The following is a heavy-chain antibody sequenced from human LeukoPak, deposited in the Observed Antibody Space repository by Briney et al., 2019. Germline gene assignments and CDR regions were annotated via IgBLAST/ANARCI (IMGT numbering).Heavy chain of an antibody. V-gene: IGHV3-48*03. CDR3: AELGITMIGGV. D-gene: IGHD3-10*02. Sequence: GSLRLSCAASGFTFSSYEMNWVRQAPGKGLEWVSYISSSGSTIYYADSVKGRFTIYRDNAKNSLYLQMNSLRAEDTAVYYCAELGITMIGGVWGKGTTVTISS. CDR1: GFTFSSYE. CDR2: ISSSGSTI. J-gene: IGHJ6*04.